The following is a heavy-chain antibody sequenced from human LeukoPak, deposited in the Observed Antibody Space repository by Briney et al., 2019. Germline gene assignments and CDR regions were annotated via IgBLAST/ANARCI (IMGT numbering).Heavy chain of an antibody. D-gene: IGHD1-26*01. CDR1: GGSISSGGYS. CDR2: MYYSGST. CDR3: ARSRIGSYAVSWFDP. Sequence: SQTLSLTCAVSGGSISSGGYSWSWIRQPPGKGLDWIGYMYYSGSTYYNPSLKSRVTISVDTSKNQFSLKLSSVTAADTAVYYCARSRIGSYAVSWFDPWGQGTLVTVSS. J-gene: IGHJ5*02. V-gene: IGHV4-30-4*07.